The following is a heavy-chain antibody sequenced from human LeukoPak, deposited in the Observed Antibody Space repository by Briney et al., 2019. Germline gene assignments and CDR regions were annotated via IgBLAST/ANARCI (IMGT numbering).Heavy chain of an antibody. CDR2: INRNGGST. CDR3: ARHLGLWFGELLIPGAFDI. J-gene: IGHJ3*02. D-gene: IGHD3-10*01. V-gene: IGHV3-20*04. Sequence: GGSLRLSCAASGFTFDDYGMSWVRQAPGKGLEWVSGINRNGGSTGYADSVKGRFTISRDNAKNSLYLQMNSLRAEDTALYYCARHLGLWFGELLIPGAFDIWGQGTMVTVSS. CDR1: GFTFDDYG.